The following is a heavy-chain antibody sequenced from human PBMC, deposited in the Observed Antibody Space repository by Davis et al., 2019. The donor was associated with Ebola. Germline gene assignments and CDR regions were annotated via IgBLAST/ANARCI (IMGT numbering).Heavy chain of an antibody. Sequence: LRLSCAISGNSVSSNSAACNWIRQSPSSGLEWLGRTYYTSKWYTDYAESVKTRITINPDTSKNRLSLQLNSVTPEDTAVYYCARGWLRSKFDYWGQGTLVTVSS. CDR1: GNSVSSNSAA. V-gene: IGHV6-1*01. D-gene: IGHD5-12*01. CDR3: ARGWLRSKFDY. J-gene: IGHJ4*02. CDR2: TYYTSKWYT.